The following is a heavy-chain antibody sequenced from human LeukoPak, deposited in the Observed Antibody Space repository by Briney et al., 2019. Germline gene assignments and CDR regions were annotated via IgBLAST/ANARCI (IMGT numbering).Heavy chain of an antibody. CDR3: ARDPYSGAYGDTYYYYMDV. V-gene: IGHV3-48*01. CDR2: ISSSSSTI. CDR1: GFTFSSYS. D-gene: IGHD1-26*01. J-gene: IGHJ6*03. Sequence: PGGSLRLSCAASGFTFSSYSMNWVRQAPGKGLEWVSYISSSSSTIYYADSVKGRFTTSRDNAKNSLYLQMNSLRAEDTAVYYCARDPYSGAYGDTYYYYMDVWGKGTTVTISS.